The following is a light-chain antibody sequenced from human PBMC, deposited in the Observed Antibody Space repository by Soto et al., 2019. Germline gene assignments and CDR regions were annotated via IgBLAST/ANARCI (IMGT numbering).Light chain of an antibody. V-gene: IGKV3-11*01. CDR2: DAS. J-gene: IGKJ4*01. Sequence: EIVLTQSPATLSLYPGERANLSCRASQSVSSYLAWYQQKPGQAPRLLIYDASNRATGIPARFSGSGHGTDFTPTISSLEPEDFAVYYCQQRSNFPLTFGGPNNVQIK. CDR3: QQRSNFPLT. CDR1: QSVSSY.